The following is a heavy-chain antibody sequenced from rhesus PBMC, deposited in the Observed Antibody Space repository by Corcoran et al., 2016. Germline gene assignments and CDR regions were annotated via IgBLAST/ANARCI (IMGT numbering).Heavy chain of an antibody. V-gene: IGHV4-173*01. CDR2: FSVSGGST. J-gene: IGHJ3*01. D-gene: IGHD1-44*02. CDR3: ARDETVAAYSGSYFDAFDF. Sequence: QLQLQESGPGLVKPSETLSLTCAVSGGSISSNYWSWIRQPPGKGMEWIGRFSVSGGSTDYNPPLKSRFTHSTDTSKNQFSLKLSSVTAADTAVYYCARDETVAAYSGSYFDAFDFWGQGLRVTVSS. CDR1: GGSISSNY.